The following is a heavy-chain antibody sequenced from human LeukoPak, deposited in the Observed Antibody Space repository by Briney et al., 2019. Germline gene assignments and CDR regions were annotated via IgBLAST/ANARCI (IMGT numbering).Heavy chain of an antibody. V-gene: IGHV1-46*01. CDR3: TREVVGTTIKNFDS. CDR1: GGTFSIYA. CDR2: INSGSGSV. Sequence: ASVTVSCKASGGTFSIYAISWVRQAPGQGLEWMGAINSGSGSVSHAQKLQGRVTMTRDTATSTVYMELSSLGSEDTAVYYCTREVVGTTIKNFDSWGQGTLVTVSP. D-gene: IGHD4-11*01. J-gene: IGHJ4*02.